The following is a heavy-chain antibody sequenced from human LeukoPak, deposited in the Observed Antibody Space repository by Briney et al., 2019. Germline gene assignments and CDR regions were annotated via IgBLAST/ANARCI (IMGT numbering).Heavy chain of an antibody. V-gene: IGHV1-46*01. J-gene: IGHJ4*02. CDR1: GYTFTSNY. CDR3: ARDQEGFDY. CDR2: IYPRDGST. Sequence: ASVKVSRKASGYTFTSNYIHWVRQAPGQGLEWMGMIYPRDGSTSYAQKFQGRVTVTRDTSTSTVHMELSGLRSEDTAVYYCARDQEGFDYWGQGTLVTVSS.